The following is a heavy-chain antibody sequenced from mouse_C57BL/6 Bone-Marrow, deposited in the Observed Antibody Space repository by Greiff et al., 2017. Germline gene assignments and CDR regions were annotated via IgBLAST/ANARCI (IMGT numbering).Heavy chain of an antibody. D-gene: IGHD2-2*01. V-gene: IGHV1-18*01. J-gene: IGHJ3*01. CDR2: NNPNNGGT. CDR1: GYTFTDYN. CDR3: ARYGYDVGFAY. Sequence: VQLKQSGPELVKPGASVKIPCKASGYTFTDYNMDWVKQSHGKSLEWIGDNNPNNGGTIYNQKFKGKATLTVDKSSSTAYMELRSLTSEDTAVYYCARYGYDVGFAYWGQGTLVTVSA.